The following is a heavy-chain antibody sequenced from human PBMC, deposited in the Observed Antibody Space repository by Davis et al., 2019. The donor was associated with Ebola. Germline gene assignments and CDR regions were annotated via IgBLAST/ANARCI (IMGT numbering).Heavy chain of an antibody. V-gene: IGHV5-51*01. CDR3: AKGRGPYRRGDAFDI. CDR2: IFPCDSDI. Sequence: KVSCKDSGNSFTNYWIAWVRQEPGKGLEWMGIIFPCDSDIRYSPSFHGQVTIPADKSISTVYLQWSSLKASDTAMYFCAKGRGPYRRGDAFDIWGRGTMVTVS. CDR1: GNSFTNYW. J-gene: IGHJ3*02. D-gene: IGHD1-26*01.